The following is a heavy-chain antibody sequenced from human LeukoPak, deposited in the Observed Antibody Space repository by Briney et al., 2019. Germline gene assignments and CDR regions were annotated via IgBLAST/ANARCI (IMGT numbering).Heavy chain of an antibody. Sequence: SETLSLTCTVSGYSISSGYYWGWIRQPPGKGLEWIGSIYHSGSTYYNPSLKSRVTISVDTSKNQFSLKVSSVTAADTAVYYCARQGYDFWSEYYYYMDVWGKGTTVTVSS. CDR2: IYHSGST. D-gene: IGHD3-3*01. V-gene: IGHV4-38-2*02. CDR1: GYSISSGYY. J-gene: IGHJ6*03. CDR3: ARQGYDFWSEYYYYMDV.